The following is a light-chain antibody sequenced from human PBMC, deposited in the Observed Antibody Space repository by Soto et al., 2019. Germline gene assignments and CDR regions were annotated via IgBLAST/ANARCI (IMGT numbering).Light chain of an antibody. Sequence: IVLTQSPGTLSLSPGERATLSCRASQSVSSSYLVWYQQRPGQPPRLLIYGTSTRAAGISDRFSGSGSGTDFTLTIYRLEPGASAVYYCQQSGTSVLTFGGGTKVEIK. V-gene: IGKV3-20*01. J-gene: IGKJ4*01. CDR1: QSVSSSY. CDR3: QQSGTSVLT. CDR2: GTS.